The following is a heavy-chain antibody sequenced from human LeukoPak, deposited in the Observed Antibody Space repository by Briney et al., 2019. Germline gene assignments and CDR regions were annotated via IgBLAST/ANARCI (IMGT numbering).Heavy chain of an antibody. V-gene: IGHV3-9*01. J-gene: IGHJ3*02. CDR3: AKVGNDAFDI. CDR1: GFTFDDYA. Sequence: GGSLRLSCAASGFTFDDYAMHWVRQAPGKGLEGVSGISWNSGSIGYADSVKGRFTISRDNAKNSLYLQRNSLRAEDTAVYYCAKVGNDAFDIWGQGTMVTVSS. CDR2: ISWNSGSI.